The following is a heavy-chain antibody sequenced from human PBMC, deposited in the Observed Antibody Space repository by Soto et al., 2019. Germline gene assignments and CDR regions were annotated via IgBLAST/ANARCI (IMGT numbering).Heavy chain of an antibody. CDR3: AHTSYSNYGSDWFDP. D-gene: IGHD4-4*01. Sequence: SETLSLTCTVSGGSISSYYWSWIRQPPGKGLEWIGYIYYSGSTNYNPSLKSRVTISVDTSKNQFSLKLSSVTAADTAVYYCAHTSYSNYGSDWFDPWGRGTLVTAPQ. J-gene: IGHJ5*02. V-gene: IGHV4-59*08. CDR1: GGSISSYY. CDR2: IYYSGST.